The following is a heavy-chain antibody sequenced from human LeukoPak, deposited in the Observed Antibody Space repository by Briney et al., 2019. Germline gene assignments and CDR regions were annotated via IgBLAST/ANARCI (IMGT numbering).Heavy chain of an antibody. CDR3: ARDYYDSSGYYPRMGD. Sequence: ASVKVSCKASGYTFTSYGISWVRQAPGQGLEWMGWISAYNGNTNYAQKLQGRVTITADESTSTAYMELSSLRSEDTAVYYCARDYYDSSGYYPRMGDWGQGTLVTVSS. D-gene: IGHD3-22*01. CDR2: ISAYNGNT. J-gene: IGHJ4*02. V-gene: IGHV1-18*01. CDR1: GYTFTSYG.